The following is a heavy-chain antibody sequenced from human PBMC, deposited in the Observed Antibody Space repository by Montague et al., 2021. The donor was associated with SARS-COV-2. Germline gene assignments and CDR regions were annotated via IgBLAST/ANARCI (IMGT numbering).Heavy chain of an antibody. CDR3: AKMIVQHAGMDV. Sequence: SETLSLTCTVSGGSISSYYWSWIRQPPGKGLEWIGYIYYSGSTNYNPSLKSRVTISVETSKNQFSLKLSSVTAADTAVYYCAKMIVQHAGMDVWGQGTTVTVSS. CDR1: GGSISSYY. J-gene: IGHJ6*02. D-gene: IGHD3-22*01. CDR2: IYYSGST. V-gene: IGHV4-59*01.